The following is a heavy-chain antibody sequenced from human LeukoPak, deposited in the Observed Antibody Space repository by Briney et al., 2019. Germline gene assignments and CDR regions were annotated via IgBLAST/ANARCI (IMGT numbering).Heavy chain of an antibody. V-gene: IGHV1-3*01. J-gene: IGHJ6*02. Sequence: ASVKVSCKASGYTFTSYAMHWVRQAPGQRLEWMGWINAGNGNTKYSQKFQGRVTITRDTSASTAYMELSSLRSEDTAVYYCARGGSSGWPAHASYYYYYGMDVWGQGTTVTVSS. D-gene: IGHD6-19*01. CDR2: INAGNGNT. CDR3: ARGGSSGWPAHASYYYYYGMDV. CDR1: GYTFTSYA.